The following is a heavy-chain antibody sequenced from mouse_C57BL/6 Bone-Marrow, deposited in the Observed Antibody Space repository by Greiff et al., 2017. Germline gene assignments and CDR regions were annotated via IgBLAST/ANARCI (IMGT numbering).Heavy chain of an antibody. CDR2: INPNNGGT. D-gene: IGHD6-1*01. J-gene: IGHJ2*01. V-gene: IGHV1-26*01. CDR3: ARLGQPRGY. Sequence: VQLQQSGPELVKPGASVKISCKASGYTFTDYYMNWVKQSHGKSLEWIGDINPNNGGTSYNQKFKGKATLTVDKSSSTAYMELRSLTSEDSAVYYCARLGQPRGYWGQGTTLTVSS. CDR1: GYTFTDYY.